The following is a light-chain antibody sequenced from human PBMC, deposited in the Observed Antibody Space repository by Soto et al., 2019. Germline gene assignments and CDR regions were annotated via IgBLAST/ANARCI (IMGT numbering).Light chain of an antibody. CDR3: QTWDTGIVV. CDR1: SGHSSYA. V-gene: IGLV4-69*01. Sequence: QPVLTQSPSASDSLGASVKLTCTLSSGHSSYAIAWHQQQPEKGPRYLVRLNSDGSHSKGDGIPDRFSGSSSGAERYLTISSLRSEDEADYYCQTWDTGIVVFGGGTKLTVL. J-gene: IGLJ2*01. CDR2: LNSDGSH.